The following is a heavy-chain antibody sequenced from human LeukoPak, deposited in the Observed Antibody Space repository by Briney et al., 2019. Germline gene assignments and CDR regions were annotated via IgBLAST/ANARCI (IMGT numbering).Heavy chain of an antibody. CDR2: ISYDGTKI. Sequence: GGSLRLSCAASGFSFTTHKMNWVRQAPGKGLEWVAVISYDGTKIYYADSAKGGFTISRDNSKNMVYLQMNSLRAEDTALYYCARDSVKLPGISYFDNWGQGTLVTVSS. CDR1: GFSFTTHK. J-gene: IGHJ1*01. V-gene: IGHV3-30-3*01. D-gene: IGHD3-3*02. CDR3: ARDSVKLPGISYFDN.